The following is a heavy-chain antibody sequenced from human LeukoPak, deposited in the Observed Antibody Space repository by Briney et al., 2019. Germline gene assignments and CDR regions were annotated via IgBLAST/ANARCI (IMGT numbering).Heavy chain of an antibody. CDR2: IKQDGSEK. V-gene: IGHV3-7*01. D-gene: IGHD3-3*01. Sequence: PGGSLRLSCAASGFTFSSYCMSWVRQAPGKGLEWVANIKQDGSEKYYVDSVKGRFTISRDNAKNSLYLQMNSLRAEDTAVYYCARVSSLEKYYDFWSGYYYYYTDVWGKGTTVTVSS. CDR1: GFTFSSYC. CDR3: ARVSSLEKYYDFWSGYYYYYTDV. J-gene: IGHJ6*03.